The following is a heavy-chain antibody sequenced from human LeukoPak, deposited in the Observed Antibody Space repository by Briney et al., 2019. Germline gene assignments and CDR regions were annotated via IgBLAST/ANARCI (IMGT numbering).Heavy chain of an antibody. CDR1: GFTFSTYE. D-gene: IGHD2-2*01. CDR2: ISSDGSSK. CDR3: ARDRDCSSTTCFNAFDI. V-gene: IGHV3-30*04. Sequence: GGSLRLSCAASGFTFSTYEMHWVRQAPGKGLEWVAVISSDGSSKYYTDSVEGRFTLSRDNSKNTLYLQVNSLRAEDTAVYYCARDRDCSSTTCFNAFDIWGQGTMVTVSS. J-gene: IGHJ3*02.